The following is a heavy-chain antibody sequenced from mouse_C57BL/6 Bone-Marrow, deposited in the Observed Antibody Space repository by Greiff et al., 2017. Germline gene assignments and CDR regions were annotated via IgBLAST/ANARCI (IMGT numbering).Heavy chain of an antibody. D-gene: IGHD3-1*01. CDR1: GYTFTSYW. J-gene: IGHJ4*01. Sequence: QVQLQQPGAELVKPGASVKLSCKASGYTFTSYWMHWVKQRPGRGLEWIGSIDPNSGGTKYNEKFKSKDTLTVDKPSSTAYMQLSSLTSEDASVYYCARCCRPVSGAMDYWCQGTSVTVSS. CDR3: ARCCRPVSGAMDY. V-gene: IGHV1-72*01. CDR2: IDPNSGGT.